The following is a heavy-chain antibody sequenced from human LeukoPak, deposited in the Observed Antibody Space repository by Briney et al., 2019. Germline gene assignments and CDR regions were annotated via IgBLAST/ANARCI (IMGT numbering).Heavy chain of an antibody. V-gene: IGHV4-31*03. J-gene: IGHJ4*02. Sequence: PSETLSLTCTVSGGSISSGGYYWSWIRQHPGKGVEWIGYIYYSGSTYYNPSLKSRVTISVDTSKNQFSLKLSSVTAADTAVYYCASAPPPIRDGYSYYFDYWGQGTLVTVSS. D-gene: IGHD5-24*01. CDR1: GGSISSGGYY. CDR3: ASAPPPIRDGYSYYFDY. CDR2: IYYSGST.